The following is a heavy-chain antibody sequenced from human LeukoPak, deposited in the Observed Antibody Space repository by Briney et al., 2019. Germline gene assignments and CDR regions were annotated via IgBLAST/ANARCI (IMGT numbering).Heavy chain of an antibody. J-gene: IGHJ6*03. Sequence: SETLSLTCTVSGGSISSSAYYWGWIRQSPGKGLEWIGDVYYSGSTFYNPSLMSRVTISADTSMNQFSLKLSSVAAADTAVYYCARHSCYYYYYIDVWGQGSTVTVSS. CDR1: GGSISSSAYY. V-gene: IGHV4-39*01. CDR3: ARHSCYYYYYIDV. CDR2: VYYSGST.